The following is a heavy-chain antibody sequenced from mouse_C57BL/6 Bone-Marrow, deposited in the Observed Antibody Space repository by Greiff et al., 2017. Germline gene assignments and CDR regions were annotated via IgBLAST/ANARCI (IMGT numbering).Heavy chain of an antibody. CDR1: GFTFSDYY. CDR3: ARGDYYGRVFDY. J-gene: IGHJ2*01. Sequence: EVKLMESEGGLVQPGSSMKLSCTASGFTFSDYYMAWVRQVPEKGLEWVANINYDGSSTYYLDSLKGRFIISRDNAKNLLYLQMSSLKSEDTATYYCARGDYYGRVFDYWGQGTTLTVSS. D-gene: IGHD1-1*01. CDR2: INYDGSST. V-gene: IGHV5-16*01.